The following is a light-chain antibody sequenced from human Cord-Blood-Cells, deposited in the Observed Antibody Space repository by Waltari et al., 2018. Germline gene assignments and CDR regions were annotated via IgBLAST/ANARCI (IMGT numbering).Light chain of an antibody. CDR1: SSNIGAGYD. CDR2: GNG. CDR3: QSYDSSLSGWV. V-gene: IGLV1-40*01. J-gene: IGLJ3*02. Sequence: QSVLTQPPSVSGAPGQRVTISCTGSSSNIGAGYDVHWYQPLPGTAPKLLIYGNGNRPSGVPDRFSGSKSGTSASLAITGLQAEDEADYYCQSYDSSLSGWVFGGGTKLTVL.